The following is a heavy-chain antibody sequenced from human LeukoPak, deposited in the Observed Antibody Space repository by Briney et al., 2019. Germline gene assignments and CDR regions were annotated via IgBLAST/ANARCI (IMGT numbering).Heavy chain of an antibody. V-gene: IGHV4-34*01. J-gene: IGHJ4*02. CDR1: GGSFSGYY. Sequence: PSETLSLTCAVYGGSFSGYYWSWIRQPPGKGLEWIGEINHSGSTNYNPSLKSRVTISVDTSKNQFSLKLGSVTAADTAVYYCAREKPPFDYWGQGTLVTVSS. CDR2: INHSGST. CDR3: AREKPPFDY.